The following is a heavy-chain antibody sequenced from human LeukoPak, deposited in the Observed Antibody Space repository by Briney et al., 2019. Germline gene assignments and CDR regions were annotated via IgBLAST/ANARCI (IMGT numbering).Heavy chain of an antibody. Sequence: ASVRVSCKASGYTFTSYYMHWVRQAPGQGLEWMGWISAYNGNTNYAQKLQGRVTMTTDTSTSTAYMELRSLRSDDTAVYYCARVTAAVLPYYYYYMDVWGKGTTVTASS. J-gene: IGHJ6*03. V-gene: IGHV1-18*04. D-gene: IGHD6-13*01. CDR1: GYTFTSYY. CDR3: ARVTAAVLPYYYYYMDV. CDR2: ISAYNGNT.